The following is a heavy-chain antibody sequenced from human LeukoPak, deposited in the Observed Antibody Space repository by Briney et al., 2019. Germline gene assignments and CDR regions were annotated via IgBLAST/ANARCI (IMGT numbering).Heavy chain of an antibody. CDR1: GYTFTCYY. D-gene: IGHD6-13*01. J-gene: IGHJ6*03. Sequence: ASVKVSCKASGYTFTCYYMHWVRQAPGQGLEWMGWINPNSGGTNYAQKFQGRVTMTRDTSISTAYMELSRLRSDDTAVYYCARATYSSSWFRYYYYYMDVWGKGTTVTISS. CDR3: ARATYSSSWFRYYYYYMDV. CDR2: INPNSGGT. V-gene: IGHV1-2*02.